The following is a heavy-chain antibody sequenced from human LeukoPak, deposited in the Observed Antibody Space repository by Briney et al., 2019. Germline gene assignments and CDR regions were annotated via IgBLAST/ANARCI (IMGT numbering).Heavy chain of an antibody. V-gene: IGHV4-34*01. J-gene: IGHJ3*02. Sequence: SETLSLTCAVYGGSFSGYFWNWVRQPPGKGLEWIGEINHSGSFNYNPSLKSRVTLSIDTSKNQFSLKLSFVTAADTAVYYCARGDPLINAFDIWGQGTMVTVSP. CDR3: ARGDPLINAFDI. CDR1: GGSFSGYF. CDR2: INHSGSF.